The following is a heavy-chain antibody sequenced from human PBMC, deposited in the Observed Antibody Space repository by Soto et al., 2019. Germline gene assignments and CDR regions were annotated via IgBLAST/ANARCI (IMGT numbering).Heavy chain of an antibody. J-gene: IGHJ6*03. D-gene: IGHD2-2*01. Sequence: ASETLSLTCTVSGGSISSYYWSWIRQPPGKGLEWIGDIYYSGSTNYNPSLKSRVTISVDTSKNQFSLKLSSVTAADTAVYYCARAPRTSVVPAAIRGHYYYYYMDVWGKGTTVTVSS. CDR1: GGSISSYY. V-gene: IGHV4-59*01. CDR2: IYYSGST. CDR3: ARAPRTSVVPAAIRGHYYYYYMDV.